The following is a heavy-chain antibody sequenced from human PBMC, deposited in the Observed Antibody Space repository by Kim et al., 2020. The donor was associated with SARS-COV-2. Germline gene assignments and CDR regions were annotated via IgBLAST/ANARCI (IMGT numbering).Heavy chain of an antibody. J-gene: IGHJ4*02. CDR1: GGSVSSNS. CDR3: ARHLGFTSGWLEY. Sequence: SETLSLTCTVSGGSVSSNSWNWIRQPPGKGLEWIGYIYYSGSTNYNPSLKSRVTLSVDTSKNQFSLRLSSVTAADTAVYYCARHLGFTSGWLEYWGQGTLVNVSS. V-gene: IGHV4-59*08. CDR2: IYYSGST. D-gene: IGHD6-19*01.